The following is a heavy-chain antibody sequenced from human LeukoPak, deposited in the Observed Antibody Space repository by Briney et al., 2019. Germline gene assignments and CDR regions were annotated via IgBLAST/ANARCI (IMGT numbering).Heavy chain of an antibody. D-gene: IGHD2-2*01. CDR1: GFTFRSYS. Sequence: GGSLRLSCSASGFTFRSYSINWVRQAPGKGLEWVSYISSSTSTIYYADSVKGRFTISRDNAKNSLYLQMNSLRAEDTAVYYCARVRTSIVVVPAAYLDIWGQGTMVTVSS. V-gene: IGHV3-48*01. CDR3: ARVRTSIVVVPAAYLDI. CDR2: ISSSTSTI. J-gene: IGHJ3*02.